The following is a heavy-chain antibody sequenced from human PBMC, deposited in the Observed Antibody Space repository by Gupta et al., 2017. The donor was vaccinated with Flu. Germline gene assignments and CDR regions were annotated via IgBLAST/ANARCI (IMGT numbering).Heavy chain of an antibody. Sequence: VQLVPSGAEVTKPECCVKVSCKASGYTFTSYGISWVRQAPGQGLEWMGWISAYNGNTNYAQKLQGRVTMNTNTSTSIDYMELRGLRSDDTAGDYCARDGMTETTVHRGDYWGQGTLVTVSS. CDR3: ARDGMTETTVHRGDY. V-gene: IGHV1-18*01. CDR2: ISAYNGNT. J-gene: IGHJ4*02. D-gene: IGHD4-17*01. CDR1: GYTFTSYG.